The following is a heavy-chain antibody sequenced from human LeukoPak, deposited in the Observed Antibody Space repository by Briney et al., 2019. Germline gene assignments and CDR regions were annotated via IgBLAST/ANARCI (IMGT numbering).Heavy chain of an antibody. J-gene: IGHJ3*02. Sequence: GGSLRFSCAASGFTFSSYGMHWVRQAPGKGLEWVAVISYDGSNKYYADSVKGRFTISRDNSKNTLYLQMNSLRAEDTAVYYCARDLHDFWNAVGAFDIWGQGTMVTVSS. D-gene: IGHD3-3*01. V-gene: IGHV3-30*03. CDR2: ISYDGSNK. CDR3: ARDLHDFWNAVGAFDI. CDR1: GFTFSSYG.